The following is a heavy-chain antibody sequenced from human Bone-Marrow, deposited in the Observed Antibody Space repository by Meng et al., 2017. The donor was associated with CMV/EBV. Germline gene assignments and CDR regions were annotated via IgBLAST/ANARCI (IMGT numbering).Heavy chain of an antibody. Sequence: ASVKVSCKASGYTFTSYGISWVRQAPGQGLEWMGWISAYNGNTNYAQKLQGRVTMTTDTSTSTAYMELRSLRSDDTAVYYCARGRFPPGYSSNWYLYFDLWGRGTLVTVSS. J-gene: IGHJ2*01. CDR1: GYTFTSYG. D-gene: IGHD6-13*01. CDR2: ISAYNGNT. CDR3: ARGRFPPGYSSNWYLYFDL. V-gene: IGHV1-18*01.